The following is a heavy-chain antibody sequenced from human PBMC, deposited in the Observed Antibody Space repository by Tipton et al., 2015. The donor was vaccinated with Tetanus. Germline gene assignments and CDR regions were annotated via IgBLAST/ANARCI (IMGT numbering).Heavy chain of an antibody. J-gene: IGHJ4*02. Sequence: TLSLTCTVSGGSISSSSYYWGWIRQPPGKGLEWIGSIYYSGSTYYNPSLKSRVTISVDTSKNQFSLKLSSVTAADTAVYYCARRDSSSWYRPFYCGQGTLVTVSS. CDR2: IYYSGST. CDR3: ARRDSSSWYRPFY. D-gene: IGHD6-13*01. CDR1: GGSISSSSYY. V-gene: IGHV4-39*01.